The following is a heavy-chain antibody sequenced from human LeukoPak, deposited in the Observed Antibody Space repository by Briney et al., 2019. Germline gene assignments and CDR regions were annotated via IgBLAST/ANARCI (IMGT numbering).Heavy chain of an antibody. Sequence: SETLSLTCTVSGGSISSSSYYWGWLRQPPGKGLEWIGSIYYSGSTYYNPSLKSRVTISVDTSKNQFSLKLSSVTAADTAVYYCARHLSGRIQLVPMGSTDFDYWGQGTLVTVSS. CDR2: IYYSGST. V-gene: IGHV4-39*01. CDR3: ARHLSGRIQLVPMGSTDFDY. J-gene: IGHJ4*02. CDR1: GGSISSSSYY. D-gene: IGHD6-13*01.